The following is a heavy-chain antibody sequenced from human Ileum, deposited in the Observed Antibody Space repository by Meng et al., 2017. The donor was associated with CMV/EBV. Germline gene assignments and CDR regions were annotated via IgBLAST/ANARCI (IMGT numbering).Heavy chain of an antibody. CDR2: LSFGDST. J-gene: IGHJ4*02. CDR3: ATHRGYSTGWDH. Sequence: VGWGGGLRQLGGSLRLSVAALGFTVKNSVVTWVGQVEGRGLEWVSVLSFGDSTYYSDSVKGRFVISSDNSQNILYLQMNRLRVDDTAIYYCATHRGYSTGWDHWGQGTLVTVSS. V-gene: IGHV3-53*01. CDR1: GFTVKNSV. D-gene: IGHD6-19*01.